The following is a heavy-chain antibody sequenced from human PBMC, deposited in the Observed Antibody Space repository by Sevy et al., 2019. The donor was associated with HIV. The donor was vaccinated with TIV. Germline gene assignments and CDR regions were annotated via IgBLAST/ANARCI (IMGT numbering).Heavy chain of an antibody. D-gene: IGHD3-9*01. J-gene: IGHJ6*02. CDR3: ARLHYDILTGYLDYGMDV. V-gene: IGHV4-39*01. CDR2: IYYSGST. CDR1: GGSISSSSYY. Sequence: SETLSLTCTVSGGSISSSSYYWGWIRQPPGKGLEWIGSIYYSGSTYYNPSLKSRVTISVDTSKNQFSLKLGSVTAADTAVYYCARLHYDILTGYLDYGMDVWGQGTTVTVSS.